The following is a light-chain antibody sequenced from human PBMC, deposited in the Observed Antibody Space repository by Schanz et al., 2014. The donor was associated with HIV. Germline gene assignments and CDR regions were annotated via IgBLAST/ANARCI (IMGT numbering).Light chain of an antibody. CDR2: GNS. CDR3: QSFDSSLSVWV. J-gene: IGLJ3*02. CDR1: SSNIGAGYD. Sequence: QSVLTQPPSVSGAPGQRVTISCTGSSSNIGAGYDVHWYQHLPGTAPKLLIYGNSNRPSGVPDRFSGSQSGTSASLAITGLQAEDEADYYCQSFDSSLSVWVFGGGTQLTVL. V-gene: IGLV1-40*01.